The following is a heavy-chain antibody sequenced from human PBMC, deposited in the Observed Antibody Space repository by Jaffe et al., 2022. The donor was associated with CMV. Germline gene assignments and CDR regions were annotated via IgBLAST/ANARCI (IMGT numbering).Heavy chain of an antibody. D-gene: IGHD6-19*01. CDR2: INHSGST. J-gene: IGHJ6*03. CDR1: GGSFSGYY. V-gene: IGHV4-34*01. Sequence: QVQLQQWGAGLLKPSETLSLTCAVYGGSFSGYYWSWIRQPPGKGLEWIGEINHSGSTNYNPSLKSRVTISVDTSKNQFSLKLSSVTAADTAVYYCARLGIAVGGGRFYYYYYMDVWGKGTTVTVSS. CDR3: ARLGIAVGGGRFYYYYYMDV.